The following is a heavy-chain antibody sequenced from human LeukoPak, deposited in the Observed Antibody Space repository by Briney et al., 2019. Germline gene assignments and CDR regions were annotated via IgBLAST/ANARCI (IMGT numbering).Heavy chain of an antibody. CDR2: INHSGST. Sequence: KPSETLSLTCAVYGGSFSGYYWSWIRQPPGKGLEWIGEINHSGSTNYNPSLKSRVTISVDTSKNQFSLKLSSVTAADTAVYYCVRGSSYNEGGGYYYAFDYWGQGTLVTVSS. CDR1: GGSFSGYY. V-gene: IGHV4-34*01. CDR3: VRGSSYNEGGGYYYAFDY. D-gene: IGHD3-22*01. J-gene: IGHJ4*02.